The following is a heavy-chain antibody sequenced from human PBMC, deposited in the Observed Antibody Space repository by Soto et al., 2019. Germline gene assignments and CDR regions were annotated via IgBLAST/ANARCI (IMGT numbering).Heavy chain of an antibody. V-gene: IGHV4-39*01. Sequence: PSENLYLSCTVYGCSISSSSYSWGWIRLTTRKGLEWIGSIYYSGSTYYNPSLKSRVTISVDTSKNQFSLKLSSVTAADTAVYYCARHSYFHGSTNWCWLDPWGQGTLVTVS. CDR2: IYYSGST. CDR1: GCSISSSSYS. CDR3: ARHSYFHGSTNWCWLDP. D-gene: IGHD3-10*01. J-gene: IGHJ5*02.